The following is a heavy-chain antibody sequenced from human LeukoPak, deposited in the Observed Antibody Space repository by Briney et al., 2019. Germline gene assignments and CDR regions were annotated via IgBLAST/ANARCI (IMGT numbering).Heavy chain of an antibody. CDR2: IYYSGST. Sequence: PSQTLSLTCTVSGGSISSGGYYWSWIRQHPGKGLEWIGYIYYSGSTYYNPSLKSRVTISVDTSKNQLSLKLSSVTAADTAVYYCARGNAGYYYDSSGYFYYGMDVWGQGTTVTVSS. D-gene: IGHD3-22*01. J-gene: IGHJ6*02. CDR3: ARGNAGYYYDSSGYFYYGMDV. V-gene: IGHV4-31*03. CDR1: GGSISSGGYY.